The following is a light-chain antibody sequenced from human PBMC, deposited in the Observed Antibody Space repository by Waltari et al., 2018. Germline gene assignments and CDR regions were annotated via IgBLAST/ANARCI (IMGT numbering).Light chain of an antibody. J-gene: IGLJ3*02. CDR2: DNS. V-gene: IGLV1-40*01. Sequence: QSVLTQPPSVSGAPGQSVTISCPGSSPDIGAGYLVHLDQQLPGTAPNLLIYDNSNRPSGVPDRFAGSKSGSSASLAITGLQAEDEADYYCQSFDYRLDGSRVFGGGTKLTVL. CDR1: SPDIGAGYL. CDR3: QSFDYRLDGSRV.